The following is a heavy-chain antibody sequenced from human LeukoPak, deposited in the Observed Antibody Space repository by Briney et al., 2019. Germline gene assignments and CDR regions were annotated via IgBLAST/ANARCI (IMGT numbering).Heavy chain of an antibody. V-gene: IGHV3-74*01. CDR3: VTGHYDSRMDFDL. CDR2: IKFDGSHA. CDR1: GFTFSTYW. Sequence: RSLRLSCTASGFTFSTYWIHWVRQAPGKGLVWVSQIKFDGSHASYADSVKGRFTISRDNAKNTLYLQMNSLGTEDTAVYYCVTGHYDSRMDFDLWGRGTLVTVS. D-gene: IGHD3-16*01. J-gene: IGHJ2*01.